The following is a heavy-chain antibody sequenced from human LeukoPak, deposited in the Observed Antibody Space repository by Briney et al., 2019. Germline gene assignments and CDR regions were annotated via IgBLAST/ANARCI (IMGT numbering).Heavy chain of an antibody. Sequence: GGSLRLSCVVSGFSLSNNYVSWVRQAPGKGLEWVSAISGSGGSTYYADSVKGRFTISRDNSKNTLYLQMNSLRAEDTAVYYCAKRIVLAAAGTTYFDYWGQGTLVTVSS. CDR1: GFSLSNNY. J-gene: IGHJ4*02. CDR3: AKRIVLAAAGTTYFDY. V-gene: IGHV3-23*01. D-gene: IGHD6-13*01. CDR2: ISGSGGST.